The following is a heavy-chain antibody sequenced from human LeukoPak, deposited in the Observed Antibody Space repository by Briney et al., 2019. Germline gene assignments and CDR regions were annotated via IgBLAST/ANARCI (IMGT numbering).Heavy chain of an antibody. J-gene: IGHJ3*02. D-gene: IGHD2-15*01. CDR2: ISSSSYI. Sequence: GGSLRLSCAASGFTFSSYSMNWVRQAPGKGLEWVSSISSSSYIYYADSVKGRFTISRDNAKNSLYLQMNSLRAEDTAVYYCARGGGSQVWDAFDIWGQGTMVTVSS. V-gene: IGHV3-21*01. CDR1: GFTFSSYS. CDR3: ARGGGSQVWDAFDI.